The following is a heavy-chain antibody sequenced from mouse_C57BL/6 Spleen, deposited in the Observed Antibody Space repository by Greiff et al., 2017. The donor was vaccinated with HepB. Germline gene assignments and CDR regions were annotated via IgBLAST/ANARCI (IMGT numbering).Heavy chain of an antibody. V-gene: IGHV1-72*01. CDR3: ARGGTTVVATRYFDV. Sequence: QVQLQQPGAELVKPGASVKLSCKASGYTFTSYWMHWVKQRPGRGLEWIGRIDPNSGGTKYNEKFKSKATLTVDKPSSTAYMQLSSLASEDSAVYYCARGGTTVVATRYFDVWGTGTTVTVSS. CDR1: GYTFTSYW. D-gene: IGHD1-1*01. CDR2: IDPNSGGT. J-gene: IGHJ1*03.